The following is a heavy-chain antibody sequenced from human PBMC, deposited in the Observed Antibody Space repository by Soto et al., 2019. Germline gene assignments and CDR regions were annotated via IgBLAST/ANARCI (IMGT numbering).Heavy chain of an antibody. J-gene: IGHJ2*01. CDR1: GGSFSGYY. CDR3: ARERRITYYYDVMGNWYFDL. V-gene: IGHV4-34*01. D-gene: IGHD3-22*01. CDR2: INHSGST. Sequence: QVQLQQWGAGLLKPSETLSLTCAVYGGSFSGYYWSWIRQPPGKGLEWIGEINHSGSTNYNPSLKSRVPIAVDTSKNQFSLKLSSVTAADTAVYYCARERRITYYYDVMGNWYFDLWGRGTLVTVSS.